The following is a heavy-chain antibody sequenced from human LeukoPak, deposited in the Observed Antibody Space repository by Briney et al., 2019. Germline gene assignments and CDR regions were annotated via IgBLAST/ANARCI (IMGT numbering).Heavy chain of an antibody. CDR1: GGSISSSRYY. J-gene: IGHJ5*02. CDR3: ARGVTTYNDYLRDFRPNNWFDP. Sequence: PSETLSLTCTVSGGSISSSRYYWGWIRQPPGKGLEWIGSVHYTGSTYYNPSLKSRVTMSVDTSKNEFSLKVTPMTAADTAVYYCARGVTTYNDYLRDFRPNNWFDPWGQGTLVTVSS. V-gene: IGHV4-39*07. CDR2: VHYTGST. D-gene: IGHD4-17*01.